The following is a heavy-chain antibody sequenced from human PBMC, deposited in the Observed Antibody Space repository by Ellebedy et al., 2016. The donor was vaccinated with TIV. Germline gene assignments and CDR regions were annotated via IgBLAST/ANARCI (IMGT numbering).Heavy chain of an antibody. CDR3: ARDESYRYMYYYYGMDV. Sequence: ASVKVSXXASGYTFTSYYMHWVRQAPGQGLEWMGIINPSGGSTSYAQKFQGRVTMTRDTSTSTVYMELSSLRSEDTAVYYCARDESYRYMYYYYGMDVWGQGTTVTVSS. CDR1: GYTFTSYY. D-gene: IGHD3-16*02. J-gene: IGHJ6*02. V-gene: IGHV1-46*01. CDR2: INPSGGST.